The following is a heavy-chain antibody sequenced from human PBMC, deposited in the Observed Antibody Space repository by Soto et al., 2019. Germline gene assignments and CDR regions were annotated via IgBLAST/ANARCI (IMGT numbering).Heavy chain of an antibody. D-gene: IGHD4-17*01. V-gene: IGHV3-23*01. Sequence: PGGSLRLSCVASGFTFSGYGMHWVRQAPGKGLEWVSAIGSGGSTYYADSVKGRFTISRDNSRNTLYLQMNSLRADDTAVYYCAKDLGSPTVVTPELEFDYWGQGTLVTVSS. CDR1: GFTFSGYG. J-gene: IGHJ4*02. CDR2: IGSGGST. CDR3: AKDLGSPTVVTPELEFDY.